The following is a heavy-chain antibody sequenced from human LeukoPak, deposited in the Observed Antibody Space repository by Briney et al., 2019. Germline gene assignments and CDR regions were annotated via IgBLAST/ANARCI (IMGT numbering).Heavy chain of an antibody. D-gene: IGHD3-10*01. Sequence: GGSLRLSCAASGFTFSSYAMSWVRQAPGKGLEWVSFISSSDGSIYYADSVKGRFTISRDNAKNSLYLQMNSLRPEDTAVYYCVRVSRGSGGYFDYWGQGTLVTVSS. V-gene: IGHV3-48*04. CDR1: GFTFSSYA. CDR2: ISSSDGSI. CDR3: VRVSRGSGGYFDY. J-gene: IGHJ4*02.